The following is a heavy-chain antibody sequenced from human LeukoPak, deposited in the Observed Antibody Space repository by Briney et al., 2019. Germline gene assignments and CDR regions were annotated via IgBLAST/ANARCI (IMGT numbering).Heavy chain of an antibody. Sequence: GGSLRLSCAASGSTFSSYSMTWVRQAPGKGLEWVSSISSSSSYIYYADSVKGRFTISRDNAKNSLYLQMNSLRAEDTAVYYCARDRWDIVATITLDAFDIWGQGTMVTVSS. V-gene: IGHV3-21*01. CDR2: ISSSSSYI. CDR1: GSTFSSYS. D-gene: IGHD5-12*01. CDR3: ARDRWDIVATITLDAFDI. J-gene: IGHJ3*02.